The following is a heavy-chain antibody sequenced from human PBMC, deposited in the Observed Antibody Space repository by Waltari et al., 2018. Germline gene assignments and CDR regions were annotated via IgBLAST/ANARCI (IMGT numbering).Heavy chain of an antibody. CDR3: AIRVWDSAGFDP. CDR2: IYHSGST. J-gene: IGHJ5*02. Sequence: QVQLQESGPGLVKPSQTLSLTCTVSGGSISSGGYYWSWIRQHPGKGLEWIGYIYHSGSTSYNPSLKSRVTISVDRSKNQFSLKLSSVTAADTAVYYCAIRVWDSAGFDPWGQGTLVTVSS. V-gene: IGHV4-31*09. CDR1: GGSISSGGYY. D-gene: IGHD3-16*01.